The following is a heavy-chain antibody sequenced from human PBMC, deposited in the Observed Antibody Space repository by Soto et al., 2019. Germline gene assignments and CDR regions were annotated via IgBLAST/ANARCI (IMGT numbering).Heavy chain of an antibody. CDR2: IIPIFGTA. V-gene: IGHV1-69*12. Sequence: QVQLVQSGAEVKKPGSSVKVSCKASGGTFSTYAISWVRQAPGEGFEWMGGIIPIFGTANYAQTFQGRVTITADESTSTAYMDLSSLRSSDTAVYYCARDYQWGIVVSLLDPWGQGTLVTVSS. CDR1: GGTFSTYA. J-gene: IGHJ5*02. D-gene: IGHD3-22*01. CDR3: ARDYQWGIVVSLLDP.